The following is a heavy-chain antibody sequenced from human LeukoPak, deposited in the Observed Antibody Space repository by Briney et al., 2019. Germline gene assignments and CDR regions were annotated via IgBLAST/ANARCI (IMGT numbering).Heavy chain of an antibody. V-gene: IGHV1-2*02. CDR3: ARRCDTSSYYTYYFDY. CDR2: TNPNSGST. D-gene: IGHD3-22*01. J-gene: IGHJ4*02. Sequence: GASVKVSFKASVYTFTAYYIHWVRQAAGQGLDCMGCTNPNSGSTNYAQKFQGRVTMTRDTSISTAYMELSRLRSDDTALYFCARRCDTSSYYTYYFDYWGQGTLVTVSS. CDR1: VYTFTAYY.